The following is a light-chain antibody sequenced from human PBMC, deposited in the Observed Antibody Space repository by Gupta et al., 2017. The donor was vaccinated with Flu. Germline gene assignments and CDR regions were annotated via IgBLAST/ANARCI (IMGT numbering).Light chain of an antibody. V-gene: IGLV2-8*01. CDR1: SSDSGGYNY. Sequence: TGSSSDSGGYNYGSGYQQLPAKDPKFMIYEGRGRPSGVLDRFSGSQTGTTASRTVAGIQAEDEDDYDCGSVAVGSSVFGPGTKFTVL. CDR3: GSVAVGSSV. J-gene: IGLJ1*01. CDR2: EGR.